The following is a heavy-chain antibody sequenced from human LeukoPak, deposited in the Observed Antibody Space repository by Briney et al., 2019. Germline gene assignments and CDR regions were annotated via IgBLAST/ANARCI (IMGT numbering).Heavy chain of an antibody. CDR3: ARVSYYGSESYYLDY. CDR2: ISSSGRTI. Sequence: GGSLRLSCAAAGFTFSGYEMNWVRQAPGKGLEWVSYISSSGRTIYYADSVKGRFTIARDNAKNSLYLQMNSLRAEKTAVYYCARVSYYGSESYYLDYWGQGTLVTVSS. V-gene: IGHV3-48*03. CDR1: GFTFSGYE. D-gene: IGHD3-10*01. J-gene: IGHJ4*02.